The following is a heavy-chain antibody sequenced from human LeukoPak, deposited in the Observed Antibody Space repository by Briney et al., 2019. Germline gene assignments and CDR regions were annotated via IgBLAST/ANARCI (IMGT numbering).Heavy chain of an antibody. Sequence: PGGSLRLSCEASGFTLSTYWMNWVRQVPGKGLDWLANINPDGSGKRYVDSVKGRFTIARDNADNSLSLQMSSLRAEDTAVYYCASWGAGGNSWGQGTLVTVSS. CDR2: INPDGSGK. CDR3: ASWGAGGNS. CDR1: GFTLSTYW. J-gene: IGHJ4*02. V-gene: IGHV3-7*01. D-gene: IGHD3-16*01.